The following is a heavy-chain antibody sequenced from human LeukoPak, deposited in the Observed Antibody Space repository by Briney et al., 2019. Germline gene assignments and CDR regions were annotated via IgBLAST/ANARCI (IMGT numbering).Heavy chain of an antibody. CDR3: ARDLVATVTPFDY. CDR2: ISSSSSYI. Sequence: GGSLRLSCAASGFTFSSYGTHWVRQAPGKGLEWVSSISSSSSYIYYADSVKGRFTISRDNAKNSLYLQMNSLRAEDTAVYYCARDLVATVTPFDYWGQGTLVTVSS. CDR1: GFTFSSYG. D-gene: IGHD4-17*01. J-gene: IGHJ4*02. V-gene: IGHV3-21*01.